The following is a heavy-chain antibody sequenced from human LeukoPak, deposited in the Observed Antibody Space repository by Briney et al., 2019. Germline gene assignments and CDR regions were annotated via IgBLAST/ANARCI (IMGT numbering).Heavy chain of an antibody. Sequence: GGSLRLSCTASGFTFNDYAMHWVRQAPGKGLEWVSSISWNSGMLAYADSVKGRFTIFRDNAKNSLYLQMNSLRAEDTAFYYCVKGGYHILTGHYWYFDLWGRGTLVTVSS. J-gene: IGHJ2*01. V-gene: IGHV3-9*01. CDR1: GFTFNDYA. D-gene: IGHD3-9*01. CDR2: ISWNSGML. CDR3: VKGGYHILTGHYWYFDL.